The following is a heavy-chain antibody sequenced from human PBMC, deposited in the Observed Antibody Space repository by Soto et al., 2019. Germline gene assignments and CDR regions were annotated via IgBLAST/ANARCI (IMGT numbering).Heavy chain of an antibody. D-gene: IGHD1-1*01. J-gene: IGHJ5*02. CDR1: GYTFTSHY. CDR2: INPSGGST. CDR3: SRGYSTRDQLGNLTVAL. V-gene: IGHV1-46*03. Sequence: ASVKVSCKASGYTFTSHYIQWVRQAPGQGLEWMGIINPSGGSTNYAQKFQGRVTMTRDMSTSTVYMELSSLRSEDTAIYYCSRGYSTRDQLGNLTVALWGQGTLVPFS.